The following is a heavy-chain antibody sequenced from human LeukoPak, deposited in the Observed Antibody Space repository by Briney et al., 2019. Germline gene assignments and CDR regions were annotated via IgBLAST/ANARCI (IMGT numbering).Heavy chain of an antibody. CDR2: IYYSGST. Sequence: PSGTLSLTCAVSGGSISSSYYYWGWIRQPPGKGLEWIGSIYYSGSTYYNPSLKSRVTISVDTSKNQFSLKLTSVTAADTAVYYCARIRYAHQGFDPWGQGTLVTVSS. J-gene: IGHJ5*02. D-gene: IGHD3-9*01. V-gene: IGHV4-39*07. CDR1: GGSISSSYYY. CDR3: ARIRYAHQGFDP.